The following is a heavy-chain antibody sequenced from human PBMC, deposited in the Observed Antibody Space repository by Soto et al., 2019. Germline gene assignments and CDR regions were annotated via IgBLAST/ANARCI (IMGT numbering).Heavy chain of an antibody. V-gene: IGHV1-3*01. J-gene: IGHJ4*02. CDR1: GYSFANYT. Sequence: QVKLVQSGAEVKKPGASVTVSCKASGYSFANYTIHWVRQAPGQGLEWMGWLNPDTASTKFSPKFQGRVIITRDKSANTAVMQLTSLTSEDTALYYCARGGGYYGSGAYYRGYFDHWGLGTLVAVSS. CDR2: LNPDTAST. CDR3: ARGGGYYGSGAYYRGYFDH. D-gene: IGHD3-10*01.